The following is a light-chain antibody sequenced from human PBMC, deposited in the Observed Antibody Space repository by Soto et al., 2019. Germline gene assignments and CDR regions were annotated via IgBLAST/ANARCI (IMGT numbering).Light chain of an antibody. CDR3: CSYAGSGTYV. CDR2: EGS. Sequence: QSVLTQPASVSGSPGQSITISCTKTSSDVGSYNLVSWYQQHPAKAPKLIIYEGSKRPSAVSSRFSGSGSGNTASLTISGLQAEDEADYYCCSYAGSGTYVFGGGTKVTVL. V-gene: IGLV2-23*01. J-gene: IGLJ1*01. CDR1: SSDVGSYNL.